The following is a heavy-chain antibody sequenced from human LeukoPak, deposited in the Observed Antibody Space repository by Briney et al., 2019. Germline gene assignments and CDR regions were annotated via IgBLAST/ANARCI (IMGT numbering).Heavy chain of an antibody. CDR3: ARDPSHYYYTDV. Sequence: ASVKVSCKASGYTFSDYYIHWVRQAPGQGLEWMGWINPKSGGTKYAQKFQGRFTMTRDTSISTAYMELSRLRSDDTAVYYCARDPSHYYYTDVWGKGTTVTVSS. CDR2: INPKSGGT. V-gene: IGHV1-2*02. D-gene: IGHD6-6*01. J-gene: IGHJ6*03. CDR1: GYTFSDYY.